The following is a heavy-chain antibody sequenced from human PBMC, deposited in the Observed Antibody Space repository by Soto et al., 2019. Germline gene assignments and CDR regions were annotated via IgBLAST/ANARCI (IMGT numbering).Heavy chain of an antibody. V-gene: IGHV3-23*01. CDR2: ISGSGNST. CDR3: ATSGPVTGPFDS. Sequence: GGSLRLSCAASGFTFSSFAVSWVRQAPGKGLEWVSEISGSGNSTNYADSVKGRFTFSRDNSKNTLYLQMNSLRAEDTAVYYCATSGPVTGPFDSWGQGTLVTVSS. J-gene: IGHJ4*02. CDR1: GFTFSSFA. D-gene: IGHD6-19*01.